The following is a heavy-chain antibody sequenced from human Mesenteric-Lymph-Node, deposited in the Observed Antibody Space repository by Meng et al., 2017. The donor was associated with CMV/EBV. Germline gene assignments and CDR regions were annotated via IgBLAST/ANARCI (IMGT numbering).Heavy chain of an antibody. Sequence: TFSASYMSWIRQAPGKGLEWISYISSGSSYTEYADSVKGRFTISRDNTKNSLYLQMHSLRAEDTAVYYCARPQTYCSGGTCYSPPDYWGQGTLVTVSS. V-gene: IGHV3-11*06. D-gene: IGHD2-15*01. CDR1: TFSASY. CDR2: ISSGSSYT. CDR3: ARPQTYCSGGTCYSPPDY. J-gene: IGHJ4*02.